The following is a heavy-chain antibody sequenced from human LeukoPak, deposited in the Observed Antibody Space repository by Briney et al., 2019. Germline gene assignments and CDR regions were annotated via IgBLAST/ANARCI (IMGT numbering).Heavy chain of an antibody. D-gene: IGHD3-22*01. CDR1: GYTFTSYD. CDR2: MNPNSGNT. Sequence: ASVKVSCKASGYTFTSYDIDWVRQATGQGLEWMGWMNPNSGNTGYAQKFQGRVTMTRNTSISTAYMELSSLRSEDTAVYYCAKDSPYYYDSSGHGGGYWGQGTLVTVSS. CDR3: AKDSPYYYDSSGHGGGY. J-gene: IGHJ4*02. V-gene: IGHV1-8*01.